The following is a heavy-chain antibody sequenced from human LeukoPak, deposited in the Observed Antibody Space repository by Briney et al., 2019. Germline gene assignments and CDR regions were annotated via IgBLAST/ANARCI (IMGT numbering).Heavy chain of an antibody. CDR1: GYTFTAYY. D-gene: IGHD2/OR15-2a*01. Sequence: GASVKVSCKASGYTFTAYYVYWVRQAPGQGLEWMGWINPNSGGTNYAQKFQGRVTMTRDTSISTAYMELSRLTSDDTAAYYCARVSLTAQYLLDYWGQGTLVTVSS. CDR3: ARVSLTAQYLLDY. CDR2: INPNSGGT. V-gene: IGHV1-2*02. J-gene: IGHJ4*02.